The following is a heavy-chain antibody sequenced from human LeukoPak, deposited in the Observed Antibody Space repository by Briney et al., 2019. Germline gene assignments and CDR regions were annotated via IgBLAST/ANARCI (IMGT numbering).Heavy chain of an antibody. CDR2: ISYDGSNK. CDR1: GFTFSSYG. J-gene: IGHJ4*02. D-gene: IGHD3-10*01. CDR3: AKGAMVRGALTTS. Sequence: GGSLRLSCAASGFTFSSYGMDWVRQAPGKGLEWVAVISYDGSNKYYADSVKGRFTISRDNSKNTLYLQMNSLRAEDTAVYYCAKGAMVRGALTTSGGQGTLVTVSS. V-gene: IGHV3-30*18.